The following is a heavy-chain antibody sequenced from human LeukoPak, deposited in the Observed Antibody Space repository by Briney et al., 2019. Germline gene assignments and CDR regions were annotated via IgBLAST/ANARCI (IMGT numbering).Heavy chain of an antibody. Sequence: SETLSLTCTVSGGSISSYTYYWGWIRQSPGKGLEWTGTLSSSGSSYYNPSLKGRVTISVGTSKNQFSLKLTSVTAADTAIYYCARHRLYYDRSGFSPGVWFDPWGQGALVTVSS. CDR3: ARHRLYYDRSGFSPGVWFDP. CDR1: GGSISSYTYY. J-gene: IGHJ5*02. V-gene: IGHV4-39*01. D-gene: IGHD3-22*01. CDR2: LSSSGSS.